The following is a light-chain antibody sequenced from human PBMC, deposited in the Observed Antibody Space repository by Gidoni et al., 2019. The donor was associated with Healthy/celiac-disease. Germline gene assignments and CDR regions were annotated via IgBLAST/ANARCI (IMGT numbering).Light chain of an antibody. Sequence: DIQMTQSPSSLSASVGDRVTITCRASQSISSYLNWYQQKPGKAPKLLIYESPSLQSGVPSRFSGSGSGTDFTLTISSLQPEDFATYNCQQSYSTPDTFGQGTKLEIK. CDR1: QSISSY. CDR2: ESP. CDR3: QQSYSTPDT. V-gene: IGKV1-39*01. J-gene: IGKJ2*01.